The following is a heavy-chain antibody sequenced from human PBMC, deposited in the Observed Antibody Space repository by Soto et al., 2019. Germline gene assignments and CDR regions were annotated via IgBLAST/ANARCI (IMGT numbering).Heavy chain of an antibody. D-gene: IGHD3-3*01. V-gene: IGHV1-2*02. Sequence: ASVKVSCKASGYTFIDFFIHWVRQAPGQGLEWMGWINPNSGDTNYAQSFQGRVAMTRDTSVTTAFMELNSLRPDDTAVYFCARGALSGFFIYWGQGALVTVS. CDR2: INPNSGDT. CDR3: ARGALSGFFIY. J-gene: IGHJ4*02. CDR1: GYTFIDFF.